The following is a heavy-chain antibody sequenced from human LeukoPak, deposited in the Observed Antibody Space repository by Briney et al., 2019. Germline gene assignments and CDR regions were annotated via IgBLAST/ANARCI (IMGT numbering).Heavy chain of an antibody. Sequence: PSETLSLTCSVSGGSISSYYWSWIRQPAGKGLEWIGRIYFTGTTNYNPSLQSRVTMSVDMSKYQFSLELSSVTAADTAVYYCARHANIYSSGWYFDLWGRGTLVTVSS. CDR2: IYFTGTT. V-gene: IGHV4-4*07. CDR1: GGSISSYY. J-gene: IGHJ2*01. D-gene: IGHD6-19*01. CDR3: ARHANIYSSGWYFDL.